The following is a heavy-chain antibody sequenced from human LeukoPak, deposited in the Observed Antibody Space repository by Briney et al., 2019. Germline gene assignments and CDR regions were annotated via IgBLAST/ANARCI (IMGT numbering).Heavy chain of an antibody. Sequence: ASVKVSCKASGYTFTSYYIHWVRQAPGQGLEWMGIINPSGAGTSYAQKFQGRVTMTGDTSTTTVHMELSSLRSEDTAVYYCARYLSALRGLGYWGQGTLVTAPS. J-gene: IGHJ4*02. CDR2: INPSGAGT. V-gene: IGHV1-46*01. CDR1: GYTFTSYY. D-gene: IGHD2-2*01. CDR3: ARYLSALRGLGY.